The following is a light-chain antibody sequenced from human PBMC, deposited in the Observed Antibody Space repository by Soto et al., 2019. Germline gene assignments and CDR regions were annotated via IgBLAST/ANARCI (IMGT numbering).Light chain of an antibody. J-gene: IGLJ2*01. CDR1: SSDVGGSDY. CDR3: CSYTLSNSLVL. CDR2: DVS. V-gene: IGLV2-14*01. Sequence: QSALTQPASVSGSPGQSITISCIGTSSDVGGSDYVSWYQQHPGKAPKLVIYDVSNRPSGVSDRFSGSKSGNTASLTISGLQAEDEADYYCCSYTLSNSLVLFGGGTQLTVL.